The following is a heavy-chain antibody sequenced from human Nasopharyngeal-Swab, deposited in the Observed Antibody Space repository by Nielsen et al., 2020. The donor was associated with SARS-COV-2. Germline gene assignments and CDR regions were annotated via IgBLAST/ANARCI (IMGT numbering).Heavy chain of an antibody. D-gene: IGHD3-10*01. Sequence: WIRQPPGKGLEWIGSICSGGTTYYNASLKSRVTISVDTSKSQFSLKLPSVTAADTAMYYCARQRNQGGESWGKGTRVTVSS. CDR3: ARQRNQGGES. V-gene: IGHV4-39*01. J-gene: IGHJ6*04. CDR2: ICSGGTT.